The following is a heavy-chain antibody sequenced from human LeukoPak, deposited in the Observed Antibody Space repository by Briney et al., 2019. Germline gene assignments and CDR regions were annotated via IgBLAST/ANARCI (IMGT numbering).Heavy chain of an antibody. V-gene: IGHV3-7*05. J-gene: IGHJ4*02. CDR2: IKQDGSES. CDR1: GFSFSSYW. Sequence: GGSLRLSCAASGFSFSSYWMSWVRQAPGKGLEWVANIKQDGSESNYVGSVKGRLTISRDNAKNSLYLQMNSLRAEDTAVYYCAKDSYSKGDYWGQGTLVTVSS. D-gene: IGHD4-11*01. CDR3: AKDSYSKGDY.